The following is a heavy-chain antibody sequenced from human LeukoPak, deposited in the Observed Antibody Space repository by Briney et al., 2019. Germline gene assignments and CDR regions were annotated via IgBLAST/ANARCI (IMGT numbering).Heavy chain of an antibody. J-gene: IGHJ4*02. CDR3: AKKGSVVTPGLFFDY. CDR1: GFTFNNYT. Sequence: GGSLRLSCAASGFTFNNYTMSWVRQAPGKGLEWVSTISIKGDRTYYVDSVKGRFTISRDNSNSTLFLQMNSLGAEDTAIYYCAKKGSVVTPGLFFDYWGQGILVTVFS. V-gene: IGHV3-23*01. D-gene: IGHD4-23*01. CDR2: ISIKGDRT.